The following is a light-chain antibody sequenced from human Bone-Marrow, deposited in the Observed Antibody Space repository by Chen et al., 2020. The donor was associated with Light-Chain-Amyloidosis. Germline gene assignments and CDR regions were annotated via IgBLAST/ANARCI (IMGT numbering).Light chain of an antibody. CDR3: QQRNSWPPEFS. CDR2: DAS. CDR1: QSVQNY. J-gene: IGKJ2*03. V-gene: IGKV3-11*01. Sequence: DIVLTQSSDTLSLSPGERATLSCRASQSVQNYLAWYQHKPGQAPSLLLFDASTWATGIPARFSGRGSGTDFTLTISSLEPEDFAVYYCQQRNSWPPEFSFGQGTKLEIK.